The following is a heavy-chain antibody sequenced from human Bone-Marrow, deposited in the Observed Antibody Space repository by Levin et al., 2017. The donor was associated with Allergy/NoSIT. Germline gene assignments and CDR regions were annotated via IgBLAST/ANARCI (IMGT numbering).Heavy chain of an antibody. V-gene: IGHV4-61*01. CDR3: ARDEYSDFNGWI. CDR1: GGSVSSDTYY. D-gene: IGHD3-9*01. CDR2: ISSSGRT. J-gene: IGHJ4*02. Sequence: PSETLSLTCTVSGGSVSSDTYYWSWIRQPPGKGLEWIGYISSSGRTYYNPSLLSRVTISLHTSKNQFSLRLTSVTPADTAVYYCARDEYSDFNGWIWGQGSLVAGSA.